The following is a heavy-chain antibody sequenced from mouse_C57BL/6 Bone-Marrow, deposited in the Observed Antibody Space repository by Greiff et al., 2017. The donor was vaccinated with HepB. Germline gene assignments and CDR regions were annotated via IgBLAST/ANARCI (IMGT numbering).Heavy chain of an antibody. V-gene: IGHV1-7*01. CDR1: GYTFTSYW. J-gene: IGHJ3*01. D-gene: IGHD3-2*02. CDR3: ARPGELRLLFAY. CDR2: INPSSGYT. Sequence: QVQLQQSGAELAKPGASVKLSCKASGYTFTSYWMYWVKQRPGQGLEWIGYINPSSGYTKYNQKVKDKATLTADKSSSTAYMQLSSLTDEDSAVCYGARPGELRLLFAYWGQGTLVTVSA.